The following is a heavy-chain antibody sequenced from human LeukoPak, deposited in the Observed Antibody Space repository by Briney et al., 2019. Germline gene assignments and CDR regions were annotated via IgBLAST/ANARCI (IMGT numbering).Heavy chain of an antibody. J-gene: IGHJ5*02. Sequence: PSETLSLTCAVYGGSFSGYYWSWIRQPPGKGLGWIGEINHSGSTNYNPSLKSRVTISVDTSKNQFSLKLSSVTAADTAVYYCARGLPGSDTMVRGVMKGWFDPWGQGTLVTVSS. CDR1: GGSFSGYY. V-gene: IGHV4-34*01. D-gene: IGHD3-10*01. CDR3: ARGLPGSDTMVRGVMKGWFDP. CDR2: INHSGST.